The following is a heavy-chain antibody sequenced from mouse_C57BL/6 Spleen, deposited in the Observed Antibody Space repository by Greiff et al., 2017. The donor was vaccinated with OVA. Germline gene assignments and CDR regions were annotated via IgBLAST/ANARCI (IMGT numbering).Heavy chain of an antibody. CDR2: ISSGGSYT. D-gene: IGHD2-5*01. V-gene: IGHV5-6*01. CDR1: GFTFSSYG. Sequence: EVQLQQSGGDLVKPGGSLKLSCAASGFTFSSYGMSWVRQTPDKRLEWVATISSGGSYTYYPDSVKGRFTISRDNAKNTLYLQMSSLKSEDTAMYYCARPSNGAFDVWGTGTTVTVSS. J-gene: IGHJ1*03. CDR3: ARPSNGAFDV.